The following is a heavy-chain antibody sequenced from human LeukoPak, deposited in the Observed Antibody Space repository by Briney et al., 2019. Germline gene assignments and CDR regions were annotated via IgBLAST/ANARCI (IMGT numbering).Heavy chain of an antibody. Sequence: GGSLRLSCAASGFTFSSYSMNWVRQAPGKGLEWVSSISSSSSYIYYADSVKGRFTISRDNAKNSLYLQMNSLRAEDTAVYYCARLPSVLLWFGELSDYWGQGTLVTVSS. CDR1: GFTFSSYS. CDR2: ISSSSSYI. D-gene: IGHD3-10*01. V-gene: IGHV3-21*01. CDR3: ARLPSVLLWFGELSDY. J-gene: IGHJ4*02.